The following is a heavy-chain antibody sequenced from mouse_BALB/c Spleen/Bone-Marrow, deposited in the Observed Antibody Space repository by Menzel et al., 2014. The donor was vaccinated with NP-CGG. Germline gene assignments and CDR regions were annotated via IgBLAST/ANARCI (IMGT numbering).Heavy chain of an antibody. Sequence: VQLQQSGSVLVRPGASVKLSCKASGYTFTSSWMHWAKQRPGQGLEWTGEIHPNSGNTNYNEKFKGKATLTVDTSSSTAYVDLSSLTSEDSAVYYCAREKIYGNYLWYFDVWGAGTTVTVSS. CDR1: GYTFTSSW. J-gene: IGHJ1*01. CDR2: IHPNSGNT. D-gene: IGHD2-1*01. V-gene: IGHV1S130*01. CDR3: AREKIYGNYLWYFDV.